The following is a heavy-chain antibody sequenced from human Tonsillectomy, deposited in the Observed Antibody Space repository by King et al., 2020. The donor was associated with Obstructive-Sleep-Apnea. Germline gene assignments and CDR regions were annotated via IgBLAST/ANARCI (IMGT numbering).Heavy chain of an antibody. V-gene: IGHV3-48*04. D-gene: IGHD2-2*01. CDR1: RFTFSSYS. J-gene: IGHJ4*02. CDR3: AREYCSRTSCYDGLDY. Sequence: VQLVESGGGLVQPGGSLRLSCAASRFTFSSYSMNWVRQAPGKGLEWVSYISSSSSTIYYADSVKGRFTISRDNAKNSLYLQLNSLRAEDTAVYCCAREYCSRTSCYDGLDYWGQGTLVTVSS. CDR2: ISSSSSTI.